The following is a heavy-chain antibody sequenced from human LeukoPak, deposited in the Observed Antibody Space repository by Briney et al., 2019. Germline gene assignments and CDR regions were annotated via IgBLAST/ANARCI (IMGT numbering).Heavy chain of an antibody. Sequence: PGGSLRLSCAASGFTFSNYWMHWVRQAPGKGLVWVSHLDSDGIDTSFVDSVKGRFTISRDNAKNTLYLQMNSLRAEDTAVYYCARGLPTNAFDIWGQGTMVTVSS. CDR3: ARGLPTNAFDI. V-gene: IGHV3-74*01. D-gene: IGHD5-24*01. CDR1: GFTFSNYW. CDR2: LDSDGIDT. J-gene: IGHJ3*02.